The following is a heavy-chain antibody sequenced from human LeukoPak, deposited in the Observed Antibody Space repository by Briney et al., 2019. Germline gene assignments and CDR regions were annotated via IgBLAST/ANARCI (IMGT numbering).Heavy chain of an antibody. CDR3: ARGSGSKDY. V-gene: IGHV4-59*08. CDR2: IYYSGST. J-gene: IGHJ4*02. Sequence: PSETLSLTCTVSGGSIRGYYWSWVRQPPRKGLEWIAYIYYSGSTNYNPSLKSRVTISLDTSKNQFSLKLSSVTAADTAVYYCARGSGSKDYWGQGTLVTVSS. CDR1: GGSIRGYY. D-gene: IGHD1-26*01.